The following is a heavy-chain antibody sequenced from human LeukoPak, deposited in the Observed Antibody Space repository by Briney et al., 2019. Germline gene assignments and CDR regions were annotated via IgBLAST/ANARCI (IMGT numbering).Heavy chain of an antibody. CDR2: ISWNSGSI. D-gene: IGHD5-24*01. V-gene: IGHV3-9*01. J-gene: IGHJ4*02. CDR1: GFTFDDYA. Sequence: GRSLRLSCAASGFTFDDYAMPWVRQAPGKGLERVSGISWNSGSIGYADSVKGRFTISRDNAKNSLYLQMNSLRAEDTALYYCAKGVRKWLQFSYFDYWGQGTLVTVSS. CDR3: AKGVRKWLQFSYFDY.